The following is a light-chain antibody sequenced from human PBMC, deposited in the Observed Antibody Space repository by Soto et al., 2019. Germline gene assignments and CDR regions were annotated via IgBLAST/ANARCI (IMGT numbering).Light chain of an antibody. CDR3: SSYTSSSTYVV. CDR1: SSDVGGYNY. J-gene: IGLJ2*01. CDR2: DVS. V-gene: IGLV2-14*01. Sequence: QSALTQPASVSGSPGQSITISCTGTSSDVGGYNYVSWYQQHPGKAPKLMIYDVSNRPSGVSNRFSGSKSGNTASLTISGXXXXXXXXXXCSSYTSSSTYVVFGGGTKLTVL.